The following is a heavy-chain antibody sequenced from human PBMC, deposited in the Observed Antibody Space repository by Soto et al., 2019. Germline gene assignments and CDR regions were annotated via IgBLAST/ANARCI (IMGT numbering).Heavy chain of an antibody. D-gene: IGHD3-3*01. CDR2: IDPSDSYT. CDR3: ARSTIFGVGPGLADYYGMDV. V-gene: IGHV5-10-1*01. J-gene: IGHJ6*02. Sequence: PGESLKISCKGPGYSFTSYWISWVRQMPGKGLEWMGRIDPSDSYTNYSPSFQGHVTISADKSISTAYLQWSSLKASDTAMYYCARSTIFGVGPGLADYYGMDVWGQGTTVTAP. CDR1: GYSFTSYW.